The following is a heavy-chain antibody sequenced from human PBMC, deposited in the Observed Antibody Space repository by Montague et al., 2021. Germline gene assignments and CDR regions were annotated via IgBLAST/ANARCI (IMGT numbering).Heavy chain of an antibody. D-gene: IGHD4-17*01. Sequence: SLRLSCAASGFPFSSYAMFWVRQAPGKGLKWVSSITSGGSTYYADSVTGRFTISRDNSKNTLYLQMNSLRAEDTAVYYCTKDQDDYGDYVDWVDTWGQGTLVTVSS. CDR1: GFPFSSYA. J-gene: IGHJ5*02. CDR2: ITSGGST. CDR3: TKDQDDYGDYVDWVDT. V-gene: IGHV3-23*01.